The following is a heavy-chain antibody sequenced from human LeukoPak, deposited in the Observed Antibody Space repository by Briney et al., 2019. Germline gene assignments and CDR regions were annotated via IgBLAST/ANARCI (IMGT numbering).Heavy chain of an antibody. CDR2: IWYDGSNK. V-gene: IGHV3-33*06. D-gene: IGHD6-19*01. CDR1: GFTFSSYG. CDR3: AKDRSSGGNAFDI. J-gene: IGHJ3*02. Sequence: PGGSLRLSCAASGFTFSSYGMHWVRQAPGKGLEWVAVIWYDGSNKYYADSVKGRFTISRDNSKNTLYLQMNSLRAEDTAVYHCAKDRSSGGNAFDIWGQGTMVTVSS.